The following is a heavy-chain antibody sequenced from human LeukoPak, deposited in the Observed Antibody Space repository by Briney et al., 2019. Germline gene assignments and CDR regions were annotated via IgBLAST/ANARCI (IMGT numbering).Heavy chain of an antibody. V-gene: IGHV1-8*02. CDR1: GYTFSGFY. Sequence: GASVKVSCKASGYTFSGFYMHWVRQAPGQGLEWMGWMNPNSGNTGYAQKFQGRVTMTGNTSISTAYMELSSLRSEDTAVYYCARNGAAAGDYWGQGTLVTVSS. CDR2: MNPNSGNT. D-gene: IGHD6-13*01. J-gene: IGHJ4*02. CDR3: ARNGAAAGDY.